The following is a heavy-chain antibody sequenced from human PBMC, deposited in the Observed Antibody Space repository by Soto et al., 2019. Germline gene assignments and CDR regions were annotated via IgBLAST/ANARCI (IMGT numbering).Heavy chain of an antibody. V-gene: IGHV5-51*01. J-gene: IGHJ4*02. Sequence: GESLKISCKGSEHSFTTYWIGWVRQMPGKGLEWMGIIYPGDSDTRYSPSFQGQVTISADKSISTAFLQWSSLKASDTAMYYCARSDYYGSGKIDYWAQGTLVTVSS. CDR2: IYPGDSDT. D-gene: IGHD3-10*01. CDR3: ARSDYYGSGKIDY. CDR1: EHSFTTYW.